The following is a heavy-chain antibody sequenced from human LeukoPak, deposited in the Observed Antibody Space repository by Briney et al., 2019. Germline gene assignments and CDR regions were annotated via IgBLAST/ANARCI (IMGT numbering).Heavy chain of an antibody. D-gene: IGHD3-22*01. CDR1: GGSITSGGYY. Sequence: SETLSLTCTVSGGSITSGGYYWSWIRQHPGKGLEWIGYIYYSGSTSYSPSLKSRVTISLDTSKNQFSLKLSSVTAADTAVYYCARETDYYDSGGYYLQWFDPWGQGTLVTVSS. V-gene: IGHV4-31*03. J-gene: IGHJ5*02. CDR2: IYYSGST. CDR3: ARETDYYDSGGYYLQWFDP.